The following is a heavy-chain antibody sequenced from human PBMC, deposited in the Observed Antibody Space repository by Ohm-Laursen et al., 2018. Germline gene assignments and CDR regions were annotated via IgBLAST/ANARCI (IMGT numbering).Heavy chain of an antibody. J-gene: IGHJ4*02. Sequence: SDTLSLTCTVSGGSVSSDSYYWSWIRQPPGKGLEWIGYIYYSGTTNYNPSLKSRVTISVDTSKNQFSLKLSSVTAADTAVYYCAREVGVGELNYWGQGTLVTVSS. CDR1: GGSVSSDSYY. V-gene: IGHV4-61*01. CDR3: AREVGVGELNY. D-gene: IGHD1-26*01. CDR2: IYYSGTT.